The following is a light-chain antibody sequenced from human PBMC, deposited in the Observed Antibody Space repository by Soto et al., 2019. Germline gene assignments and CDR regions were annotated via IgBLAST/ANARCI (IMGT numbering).Light chain of an antibody. Sequence: DIQLTQSPSFLSASVGDRVTITCRASQGSSSYLAWYQQKPGKAPKLLIYAASTLQSGVPSRFSGSGSGTEFTLTISSLQPEEFATYYCQQLNSYPITFGGGTKVEIK. CDR3: QQLNSYPIT. J-gene: IGKJ4*02. CDR2: AAS. V-gene: IGKV1-9*01. CDR1: QGSSSY.